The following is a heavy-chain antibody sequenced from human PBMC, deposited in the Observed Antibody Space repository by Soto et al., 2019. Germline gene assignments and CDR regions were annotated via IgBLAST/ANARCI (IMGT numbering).Heavy chain of an antibody. V-gene: IGHV1-69*01. CDR1: GGTFSSYA. CDR3: ARGSYYGSGSYHTLPYYYYGMDV. CDR2: IIPIFGTA. Sequence: QVQLVQSGAEVKKPGSSVKVSCKASGGTFSSYAISWVRQAPGQGLEWMGGIIPIFGTANYAQKFQGRVKITADESTSTAYMELSSLRSEDTAVYYCARGSYYGSGSYHTLPYYYYGMDVWGQGTTVTVSS. J-gene: IGHJ6*02. D-gene: IGHD3-10*01.